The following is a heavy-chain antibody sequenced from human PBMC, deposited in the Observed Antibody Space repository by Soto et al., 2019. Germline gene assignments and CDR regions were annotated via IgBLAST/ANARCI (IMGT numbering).Heavy chain of an antibody. D-gene: IGHD3-16*01. CDR1: GGSFMSQA. Sequence: SVKVSCKTSGGSFMSQAISWVRQAPGQGPEWMGGIIPFSGTVTYTQRFQGRLTLTADEPTKTAYMELSSLRSEDTAVYYCARGSCDSYAGFFGMDVWGQGTKVTVSS. V-gene: IGHV1-69*13. J-gene: IGHJ6*02. CDR3: ARGSCDSYAGFFGMDV. CDR2: IIPFSGTV.